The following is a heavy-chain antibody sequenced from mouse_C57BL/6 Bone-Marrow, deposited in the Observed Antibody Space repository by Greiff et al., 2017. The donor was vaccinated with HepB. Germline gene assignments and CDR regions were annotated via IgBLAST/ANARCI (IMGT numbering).Heavy chain of an antibody. Sequence: VQLQQSGAELVKPGASVKLSCTASGFNIKDYYMHWVKQRTEQGLEWIGRIDPEDGDTTYAPKFQGKATITADTSSNTAYLQLSSLTSEDTAVYYCARLKDYGSSFPYAMDYWGRGTSVTVSS. J-gene: IGHJ4*01. CDR1: GFNIKDYY. CDR3: ARLKDYGSSFPYAMDY. D-gene: IGHD1-1*01. CDR2: IDPEDGDT. V-gene: IGHV14-2*01.